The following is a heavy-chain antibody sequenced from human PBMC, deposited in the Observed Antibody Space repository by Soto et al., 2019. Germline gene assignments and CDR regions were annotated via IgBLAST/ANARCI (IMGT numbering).Heavy chain of an antibody. V-gene: IGHV4-59*01. CDR3: ARGGSSTWPFDY. CDR2: IYYSGNT. J-gene: IGHJ4*02. Sequence: SEPLSLTCSVSGGSISSYFWSWIRQLPGKGLEWIGYIYYSGNTNYNPSLKNRVTMSVDTSKNQFSLKLSSVTAADTAVYYCARGGSSTWPFDYWGQGTLVTVSS. D-gene: IGHD6-13*01. CDR1: GGSISSYF.